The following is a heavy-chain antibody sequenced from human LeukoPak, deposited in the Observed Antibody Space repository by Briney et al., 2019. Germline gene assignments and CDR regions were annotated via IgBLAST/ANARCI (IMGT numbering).Heavy chain of an antibody. CDR1: GGSISGYY. CDR2: IHSSGST. D-gene: IGHD6-13*01. Sequence: SETLSLTCTVSGGSISGYYWGWIRRSPGKGLEWIGYIHSSGSTNYNASLNSRLTISVDTSKNQFSLKLTSVTATDTAVYYCARRLRLSSSWAYFDFWGQGTPVTVSS. J-gene: IGHJ4*02. CDR3: ARRLRLSSSWAYFDF. V-gene: IGHV4-59*08.